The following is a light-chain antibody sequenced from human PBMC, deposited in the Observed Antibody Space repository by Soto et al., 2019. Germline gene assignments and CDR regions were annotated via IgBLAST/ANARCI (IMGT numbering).Light chain of an antibody. CDR2: GAS. V-gene: IGKV3-15*01. CDR3: QQYNNWPLT. J-gene: IGKJ1*01. CDR1: QSVTNN. Sequence: EIVMTQSPATLSVSPGERATLSCRASQSVTNNLAWYQHKPGQAPRLLIYGASTRATGIPARFSGSGSGTEFTLTLSSLQSEDFAVYYCQQYNNWPLTFGQGTKVDIK.